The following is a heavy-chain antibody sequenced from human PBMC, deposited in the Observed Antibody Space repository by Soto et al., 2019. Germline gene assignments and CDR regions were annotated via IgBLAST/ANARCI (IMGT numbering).Heavy chain of an antibody. CDR2: IYYSGST. Sequence: SEILSLTCTVSGGSISSGSYYWGWIRQPPGKGLEWIGSIYYSGSTYYNPPVKSRVTMSVDTSKNQFSLKLSSVTAADTAVYYCARHGCTYWYLDYWGQGTLVSVSS. CDR1: GGSISSGSYY. V-gene: IGHV4-39*01. CDR3: ARHGCTYWYLDY. J-gene: IGHJ4*02. D-gene: IGHD2-8*02.